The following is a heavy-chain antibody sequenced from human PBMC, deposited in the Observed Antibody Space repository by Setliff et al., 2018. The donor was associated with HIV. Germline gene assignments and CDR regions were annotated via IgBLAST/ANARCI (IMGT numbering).Heavy chain of an antibody. Sequence: SETLSLTCTVSGGSMSSSSYYWGWIRQPPGKGLEWIGSIYYSGSTYYNPSLKNRVTISVDTSKNQFSLKLSSVTAADTAVYYCARVEGATQDAFDIWGQGTMVTVSS. D-gene: IGHD1-26*01. J-gene: IGHJ3*02. V-gene: IGHV4-39*07. CDR3: ARVEGATQDAFDI. CDR2: IYYSGST. CDR1: GGSMSSSSYY.